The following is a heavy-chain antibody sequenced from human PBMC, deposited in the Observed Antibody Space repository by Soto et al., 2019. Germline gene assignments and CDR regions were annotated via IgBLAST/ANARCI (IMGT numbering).Heavy chain of an antibody. V-gene: IGHV1-69*01. J-gene: IGHJ6*02. D-gene: IGHD6-13*01. CDR1: GGTFSSYA. CDR3: AREQQQLVLPSYGMDV. Sequence: QVQLVQSGAEVKKPGSSVKVSCKASGGTFSSYAISWVRQAPGQGLEWMGGIIPIFGTANYAQKFQCRVTITADESTSTAYMELSSLRSEDTAVYYCAREQQQLVLPSYGMDVWGQGTTVTVSS. CDR2: IIPIFGTA.